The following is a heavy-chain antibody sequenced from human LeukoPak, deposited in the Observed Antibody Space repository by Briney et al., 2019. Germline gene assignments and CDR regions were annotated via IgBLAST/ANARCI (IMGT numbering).Heavy chain of an antibody. CDR1: GFTFSSYE. CDR3: ARGQWVVRGVYFDY. CDR2: ISSSGSTI. D-gene: IGHD6-19*01. J-gene: IGHJ4*02. Sequence: GGSLRLSCAASGFTFSSYEMNWVRQAPGKGLEWVSYISSSGSTIYYADSVKGRFTISRDNAKNSLYLQMNSLRAEDTAVYFCARGQWVVRGVYFDYWGQGTLVTVSS. V-gene: IGHV3-48*03.